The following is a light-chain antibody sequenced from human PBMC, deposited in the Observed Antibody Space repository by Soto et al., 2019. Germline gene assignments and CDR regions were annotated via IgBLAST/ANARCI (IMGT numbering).Light chain of an antibody. CDR3: QQYTNSRGT. Sequence: EIVLTQSPGTLSLAQGERASLSCRASHGLSSSYLAWYQQRPGQAPRLLIYSGSTRATGIPERFSGSGSETDFTLTINGLEPEDFAVYYCQQYTNSRGTFGQGTRVEIK. CDR1: HGLSSSY. J-gene: IGKJ1*01. CDR2: SGS. V-gene: IGKV3-20*01.